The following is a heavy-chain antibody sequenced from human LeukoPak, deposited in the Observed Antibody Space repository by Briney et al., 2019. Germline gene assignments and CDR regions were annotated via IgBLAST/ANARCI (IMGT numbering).Heavy chain of an antibody. Sequence: GGSLRLSCAASTFTFSNYWMNWVRQAPGKGLEWVATIKHDGSEKHYVDSVEGQFTISRDNAMNSLYLQMNSLRAEDTAVYYCARDRGLSGYDLCDYWGQGTLVTVSS. J-gene: IGHJ4*02. CDR3: ARDRGLSGYDLCDY. CDR1: TFTFSNYW. CDR2: IKHDGSEK. D-gene: IGHD5-12*01. V-gene: IGHV3-7*01.